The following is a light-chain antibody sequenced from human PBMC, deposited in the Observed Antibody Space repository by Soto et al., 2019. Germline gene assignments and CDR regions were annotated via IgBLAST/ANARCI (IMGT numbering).Light chain of an antibody. Sequence: EIVMTQSPRTLSGSPGEKATLSCRASQSVNTKLAWYQQKLGQSPSLLIYDASNRATGIPHRFSGSGSGTDSPPPISTLQPDDFAVYSCQQYNNWPRTFGQGPKVDI. CDR3: QQYNNWPRT. CDR2: DAS. V-gene: IGKV3-15*01. CDR1: QSVNTK. J-gene: IGKJ1*01.